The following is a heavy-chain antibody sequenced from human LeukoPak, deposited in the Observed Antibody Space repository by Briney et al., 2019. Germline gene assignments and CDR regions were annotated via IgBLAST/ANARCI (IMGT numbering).Heavy chain of an antibody. CDR2: IWYDGSNK. CDR3: AKGLNYYYMDV. Sequence: GGSLRLSCAGSGLTFSSYGMHWVRQAPGKGLEWVAVIWYDGSNKYYADSVKGRFTISRDNSKNTLYPQMNSLRAEDTAVYYCAKGLNYYYMDVWGKGTTVTVSS. CDR1: GLTFSSYG. J-gene: IGHJ6*03. V-gene: IGHV3-33*06.